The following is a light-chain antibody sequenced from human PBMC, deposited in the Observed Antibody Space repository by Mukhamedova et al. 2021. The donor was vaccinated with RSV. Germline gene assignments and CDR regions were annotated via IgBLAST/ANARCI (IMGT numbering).Light chain of an antibody. CDR3: LQHNTYPFT. V-gene: IGKV1-17*01. CDR2: GAS. Sequence: WYQHRVHGKAPKRLIYGASSLQSGVPSRFSGSGSGTEFTLTISSLQPEDFATYYCLQHNTYPFTFGPGTKVDIE. J-gene: IGKJ3*01.